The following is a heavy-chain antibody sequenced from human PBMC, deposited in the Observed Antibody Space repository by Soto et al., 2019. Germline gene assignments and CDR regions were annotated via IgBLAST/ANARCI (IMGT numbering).Heavy chain of an antibody. D-gene: IGHD3-3*01. CDR1: GFTFSSYA. V-gene: IGHV3-23*01. Sequence: EVQLLESGGGLVRPGGSLRLSCAASGFTFSSYAMSWVRQAPGKGLEWVSAISGSGGSTYYADSVKGRFTISRDNSKNTLYLQMNSLRAEDTAVYYCAKRIWSGNWYFDLWGRGTLVTVSS. CDR2: ISGSGGST. J-gene: IGHJ2*01. CDR3: AKRIWSGNWYFDL.